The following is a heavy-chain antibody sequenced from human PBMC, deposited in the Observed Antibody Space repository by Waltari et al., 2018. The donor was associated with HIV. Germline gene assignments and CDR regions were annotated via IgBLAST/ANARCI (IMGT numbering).Heavy chain of an antibody. CDR3: ARSAPYIVSAGWALETNWFDP. CDR2: INPNGGST. Sequence: QVQLVQSGAEVKKPGASVTVSCKASGYTFTSYYLHWVRHAPGQGLEWMGVINPNGGSTKYAQKFQGRVTLTRDTSTSTGYMELSSLRSEDTALYYCARSAPYIVSAGWALETNWFDPWGQGTLVTVSS. D-gene: IGHD6-13*01. V-gene: IGHV1-46*01. J-gene: IGHJ5*02. CDR1: GYTFTSYY.